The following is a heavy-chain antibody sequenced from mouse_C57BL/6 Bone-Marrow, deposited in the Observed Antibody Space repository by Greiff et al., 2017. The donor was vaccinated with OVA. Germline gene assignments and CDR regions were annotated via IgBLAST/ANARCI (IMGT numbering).Heavy chain of an antibody. D-gene: IGHD4-1*01. CDR2: IYPRSGNT. CDR3: ARGTNWDCFDY. CDR1: GYTFTSYG. V-gene: IGHV1-81*01. J-gene: IGHJ2*01. Sequence: QVQLKESGAELARPGASVKLSCKASGYTFTSYGISWVKQRTGQGLEWIGEIYPRSGNTYYNEKFKGKATLTADKSSSTAYMELRSLTSEDSAVYFCARGTNWDCFDYWGQGTTLTVSS.